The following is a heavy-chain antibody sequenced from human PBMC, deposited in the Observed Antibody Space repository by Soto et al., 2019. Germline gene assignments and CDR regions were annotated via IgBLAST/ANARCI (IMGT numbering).Heavy chain of an antibody. Sequence: GGSLRLSCAASGFTVSSNYMSWVRQAPGKGLEWVSVIYSGGSTYYADSVKGRFTISRDNSKNTLYLQMNSLRAEDTAVYYCARDTYYYDSSGSSIWGQGTMVTVSS. J-gene: IGHJ3*02. CDR3: ARDTYYYDSSGSSI. V-gene: IGHV3-66*01. CDR2: IYSGGST. CDR1: GFTVSSNY. D-gene: IGHD3-22*01.